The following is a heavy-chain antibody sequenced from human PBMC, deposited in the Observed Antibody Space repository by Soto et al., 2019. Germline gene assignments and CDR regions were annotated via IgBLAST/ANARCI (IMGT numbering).Heavy chain of an antibody. J-gene: IGHJ6*02. Sequence: SQTLSLTCAISGDSVSSNSAAWNWIRQSPSRGLEWLGRTYYRSKWYNDYAVSVKSRITINPDTSKNQFSLQLNSVTPEDTAVYYCARDVLRFLEWFRLDGMDVWGQGTTGTVSS. CDR1: GDSVSSNSAA. D-gene: IGHD3-3*01. CDR3: ARDVLRFLEWFRLDGMDV. CDR2: TYYRSKWYN. V-gene: IGHV6-1*01.